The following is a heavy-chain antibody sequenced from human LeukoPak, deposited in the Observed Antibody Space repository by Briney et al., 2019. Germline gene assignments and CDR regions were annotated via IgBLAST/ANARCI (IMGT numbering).Heavy chain of an antibody. CDR3: ARVSGSGTALDAFDI. V-gene: IGHV4-38-2*01. Sequence: SETLSLTCAVSGYSISSGHYWGWIRQPPGKGLEWIGSMYHSGSTYFNPSLKSRVTISVATSKNQFSLTLSSVTAADTAVYFCARVSGSGTALDAFDIWGQGTMVIVSS. CDR1: GYSISSGHY. J-gene: IGHJ3*02. CDR2: MYHSGST. D-gene: IGHD1-1*01.